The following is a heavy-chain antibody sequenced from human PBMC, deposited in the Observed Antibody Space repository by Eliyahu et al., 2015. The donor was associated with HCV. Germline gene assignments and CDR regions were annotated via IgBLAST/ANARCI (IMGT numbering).Heavy chain of an antibody. CDR3: TREGIAAAGGFDY. D-gene: IGHD6-13*01. V-gene: IGHV3-49*05. CDR2: IRSKAYGGTT. J-gene: IGHJ4*02. CDR1: GFTFGDYA. Sequence: EVQLVESGGGLVKPGRSLRLSCTASGFTFGDYAMSWFRQAPGKGLEWVGFIRSKAYGGTTEYAASVKGRFTISRDDSKSIAYLQMNSLKTEDTAVYYCTREGIAAAGGFDYWGQGTLVTVSS.